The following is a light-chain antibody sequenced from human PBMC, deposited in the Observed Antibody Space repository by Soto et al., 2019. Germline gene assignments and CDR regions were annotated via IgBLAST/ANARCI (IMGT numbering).Light chain of an antibody. CDR3: SSYAGSNNLGV. V-gene: IGLV2-8*01. CDR2: EVS. Sequence: QSALTQPPSASWSPGQSVTISCTGTSSDVGGYNYVSWYQQHPGKAPKLMIYEVSKRPSGVPDRFSGSKSGNTAYLTVSGLQAEDEADYYCSSYAGSNNLGVFGGGTKVTVL. CDR1: SSDVGGYNY. J-gene: IGLJ2*01.